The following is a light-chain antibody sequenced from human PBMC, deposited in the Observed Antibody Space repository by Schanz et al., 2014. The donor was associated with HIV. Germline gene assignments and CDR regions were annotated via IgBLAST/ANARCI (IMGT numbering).Light chain of an antibody. J-gene: IGLJ2*01. CDR3: ISYTRDTVL. V-gene: IGLV2-14*03. CDR2: DVN. CDR1: NSDIGAYNY. Sequence: QSALTQPASVSGSPGQSIAISCTGTNSDIGAYNYVSWYQQHPDKAPKLIIYDVNNRPSGVSNRFSGSKSGNTASLTISGLQAEDEADYYCISYTRDTVLFGGGTKLTVL.